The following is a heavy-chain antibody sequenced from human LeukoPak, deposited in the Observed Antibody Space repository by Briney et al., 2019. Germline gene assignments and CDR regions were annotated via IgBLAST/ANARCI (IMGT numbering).Heavy chain of an antibody. CDR1: GGTFSSYA. V-gene: IGHV1-69*01. CDR3: ARDLSTVGSGSYSFDY. J-gene: IGHJ4*02. D-gene: IGHD3-10*01. Sequence: ASVKVSCKASGGTFSSYAISWVRQAPGQGLEWMGGIIPIFGTANYAQKFQGRVTITADESTSTAYMELSSPRSEDTAVYYCARDLSTVGSGSYSFDYWGQGTLVTVSS. CDR2: IIPIFGTA.